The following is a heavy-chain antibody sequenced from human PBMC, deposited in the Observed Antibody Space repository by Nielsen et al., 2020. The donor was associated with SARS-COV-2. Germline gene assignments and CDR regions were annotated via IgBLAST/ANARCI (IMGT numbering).Heavy chain of an antibody. J-gene: IGHJ4*02. CDR3: AKDKQQLVIRYFDY. V-gene: IGHV3-30-3*01. CDR1: GFTFSSYA. D-gene: IGHD6-13*01. CDR2: ISYDGSNK. Sequence: GGSLRLSCAASGFTFSSYAMHWVRQAPGKGLEWVAVISYDGSNKYYADSVKGRFTISRDNSKNTLYLQMNSLRAEDTALYYCAKDKQQLVIRYFDYWGQGTLVTVSS.